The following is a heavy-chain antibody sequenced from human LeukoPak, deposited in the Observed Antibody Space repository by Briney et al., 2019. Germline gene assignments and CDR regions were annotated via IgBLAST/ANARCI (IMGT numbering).Heavy chain of an antibody. CDR1: GGSISGYY. CDR2: IYYGGST. Sequence: PSETLSLTCTVSGGSISGYYWGWIRQPPGKGLEWIGSIYYGGSTYYNSSLKSRVTISVDISKNQFPLKVSSVTAADTAVYYCARDAGHQLSRRNYYAMDVWGQGTLVTVSS. CDR3: ARDAGHQLSRRNYYAMDV. V-gene: IGHV4-39*06. J-gene: IGHJ6*02. D-gene: IGHD2-2*01.